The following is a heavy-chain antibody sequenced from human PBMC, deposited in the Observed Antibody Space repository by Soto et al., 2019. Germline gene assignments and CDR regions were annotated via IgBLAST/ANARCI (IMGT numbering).Heavy chain of an antibody. CDR3: ARAGDDCSTTTCYVIDY. CDR1: GYTFTTYA. J-gene: IGHJ4*02. CDR2: INAGKGNT. D-gene: IGHD2-2*01. V-gene: IGHV1-3*01. Sequence: ASVKVSCKASGYTFTTYAIHWLRQAPGQRLEWMAWINAGKGNTKYSQNFQGRVTVTRDTSASTAYMELNSLRSEDTAVYYCARAGDDCSTTTCYVIDYWGQGSLVTVSS.